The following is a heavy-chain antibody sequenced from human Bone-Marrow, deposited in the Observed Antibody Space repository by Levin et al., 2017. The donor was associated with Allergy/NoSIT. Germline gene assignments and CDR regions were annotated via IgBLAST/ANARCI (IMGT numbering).Heavy chain of an antibody. J-gene: IGHJ6*03. Sequence: SETLSLTCTVSGGSVSSYGYDWAWIRQSPGKGLDWIGSVSYTGTTDYNPSLQSRATISVDTSNNQFPLKLTSLTAADTAVFCCAGQAAQGVSSSWGLDDNYYYMDVWGKGTTVSV. D-gene: IGHD6-13*01. CDR1: GGSVSSYGYD. CDR3: AGQAAQGVSSSWGLDDNYYYMDV. CDR2: VSYTGTT. V-gene: IGHV4-39*01.